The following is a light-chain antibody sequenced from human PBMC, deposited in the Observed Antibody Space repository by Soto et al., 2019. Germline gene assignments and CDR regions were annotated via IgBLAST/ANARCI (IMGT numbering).Light chain of an antibody. Sequence: QSVLTQPPSASGTPGQRVTISCSGSSSNIGSNFVYWYQQLPGTAPKLLIYCNSQRPSGVADRFSGSKSGTSASLAISGLRSEDEADYYCAAWDDSLSGYEIFGGGTKLTVL. CDR2: CNS. CDR3: AAWDDSLSGYEI. CDR1: SSNIGSNF. V-gene: IGLV1-47*01. J-gene: IGLJ2*01.